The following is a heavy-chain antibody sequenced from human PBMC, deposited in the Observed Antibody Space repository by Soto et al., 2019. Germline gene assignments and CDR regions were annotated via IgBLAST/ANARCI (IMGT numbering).Heavy chain of an antibody. V-gene: IGHV4-31*03. CDR3: ARRMEAARRGYFDY. CDR1: GGSISSGGYY. D-gene: IGHD6-6*01. Sequence: QVQLQESGPGLVKPSQTLSLTCTVSGGSISSGGYYWSWIRQHPGKGLEWSGYIYYSGSTYYNPSLRSRVTISVDTSKSLYSLKLSSVTAADTAVYYCARRMEAARRGYFDYWGQGTLVTVSS. CDR2: IYYSGST. J-gene: IGHJ4*02.